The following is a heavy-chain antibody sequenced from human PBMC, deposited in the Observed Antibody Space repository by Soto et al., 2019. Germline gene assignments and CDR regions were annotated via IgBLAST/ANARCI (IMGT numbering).Heavy chain of an antibody. V-gene: IGHV4-30-4*01. D-gene: IGHD3-22*01. Sequence: PSETLSLTCTVSGGSISSGDYYWSWIRQPPWKGLEWIGYIYYSGSTYYNPSLKSRVTISVDTSKNQYSLKLSSVTAADTAVYYCARDAAGYYDSSGTPFDYWGQGXLVTVYS. CDR1: GGSISSGDYY. CDR3: ARDAAGYYDSSGTPFDY. CDR2: IYYSGST. J-gene: IGHJ4*02.